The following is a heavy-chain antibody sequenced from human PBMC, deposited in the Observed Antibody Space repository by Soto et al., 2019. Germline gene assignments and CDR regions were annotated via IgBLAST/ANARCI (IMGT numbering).Heavy chain of an antibody. D-gene: IGHD2-2*01. CDR1: GDSISTRSNY. J-gene: IGHJ1*01. CDR3: AREGPTIRAHNPPEYFQH. Sequence: QLQLQESGPGLVKPSETLSLTCTVSGDSISTRSNYWAWIRQPPGKGLEWIGSIYYTGGTYYNPSLKSRVTLFLDTSKNQFSLNLNSVTAADTAVYYCAREGPTIRAHNPPEYFQHWGQGTPGTVSS. V-gene: IGHV4-39*02. CDR2: IYYTGGT.